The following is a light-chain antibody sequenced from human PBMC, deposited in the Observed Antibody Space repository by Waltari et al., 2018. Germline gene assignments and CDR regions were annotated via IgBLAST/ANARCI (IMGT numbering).Light chain of an antibody. V-gene: IGLV2-23*02. CDR3: CSYARRSSVV. J-gene: IGLJ2*01. CDR1: SSDVGADYL. Sequence: QSALTQRASVSVSPGQSTTVSFTGTSSDVGADYLVSWYQQHRSKAPILIILEVAKRASGIADRFSGTKSGNTASLTISGLQAEDEADYYCCSYARRSSVVFGGGTKLTVL. CDR2: EVA.